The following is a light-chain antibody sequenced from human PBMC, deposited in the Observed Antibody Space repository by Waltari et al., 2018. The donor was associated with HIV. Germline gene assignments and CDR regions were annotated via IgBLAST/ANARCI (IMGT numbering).Light chain of an antibody. J-gene: IGLJ1*01. CDR2: RDN. V-gene: IGLV1-47*01. CDR1: SFNIGRNF. CDR3: AAWDDSLSGSYV. Sequence: QSVLTQPPSASGPPGQRVIVYCSGSSFNIGRNFVSWSQQLPGTAPKVLICRDNQRPSGVPDRFSGSKSGASASLAISGLRSEDEADYYCAAWDDSLSGSYVFGPGTKVTVL.